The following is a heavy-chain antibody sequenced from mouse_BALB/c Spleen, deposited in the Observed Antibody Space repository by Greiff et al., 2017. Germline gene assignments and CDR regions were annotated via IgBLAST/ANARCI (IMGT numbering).Heavy chain of an antibody. D-gene: IGHD2-4*01. CDR1: GFTFSSYT. CDR3: ARHSDYDYDDVPYYYAMDY. J-gene: IGHJ4*01. V-gene: IGHV5-12-2*01. CDR2: ISNGGGST. Sequence: EVQLVESGGGLVQPGGSLKLSCAASGFTFSSYTMSWVRQTPEKRLEWVAYISNGGGSTYYPDTVKGRFTISRDNAKNTLYLQMSSLKSEDTAMYYCARHSDYDYDDVPYYYAMDYWGQGTSVTVSS.